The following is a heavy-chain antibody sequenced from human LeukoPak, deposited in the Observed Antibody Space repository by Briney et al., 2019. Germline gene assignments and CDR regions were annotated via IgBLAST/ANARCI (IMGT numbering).Heavy chain of an antibody. D-gene: IGHD6-19*01. V-gene: IGHV3-23*01. CDR2: ISTGGVNT. Sequence: GGSLRLSCAASGFTLNTYAMSWVRQAPGKGLEWVSAISTGGVNTYYTDSVKGRFTISRDNSKNTLYLQMNSLRAEDTAVYFCAKEQMMYSSSPFDYWGQGTLVTVSA. CDR3: AKEQMMYSSSPFDY. CDR1: GFTLNTYA. J-gene: IGHJ4*02.